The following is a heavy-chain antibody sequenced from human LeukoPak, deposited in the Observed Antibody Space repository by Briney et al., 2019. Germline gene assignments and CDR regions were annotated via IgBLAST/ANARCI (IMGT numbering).Heavy chain of an antibody. CDR2: IWYDGSNK. J-gene: IGHJ4*02. V-gene: IGHV3-33*01. D-gene: IGHD6-19*01. Sequence: GGSLRLSCAASGFTFSSYGMHWVRQAPGKGLEWVAVIWYDGSNKYYADSVKGRFTISRDNSKNTLSLQMNSLRAEDTAVYYCARGRIAVAASPIDYWGQGTLVTVSS. CDR1: GFTFSSYG. CDR3: ARGRIAVAASPIDY.